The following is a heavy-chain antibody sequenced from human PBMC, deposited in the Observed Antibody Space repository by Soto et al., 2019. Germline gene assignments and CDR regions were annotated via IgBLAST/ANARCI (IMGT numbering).Heavy chain of an antibody. J-gene: IGHJ4*02. CDR1: GGSISSSSYY. D-gene: IGHD6-13*01. CDR2: IYYSGST. V-gene: IGHV4-39*01. CDR3: ARHRSTIAAAGTRPRGYFDY. Sequence: PSETLSLTCTVSGGSISSSSYYWGWIRQPPGKGLEWIGSIYYSGSTYYNPSLKSRVTISVDTSKNQFSLKLSSVTAADTAVYYCARHRSTIAAAGTRPRGYFDYWGQGTLVTVSS.